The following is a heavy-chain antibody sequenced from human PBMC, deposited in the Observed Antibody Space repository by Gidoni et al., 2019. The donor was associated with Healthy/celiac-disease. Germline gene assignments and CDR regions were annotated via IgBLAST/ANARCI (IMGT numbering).Heavy chain of an antibody. J-gene: IGHJ6*02. Sequence: EVQLLESGGGLVQPGGSLRLSCAASGFTFSSYAMSWVRQAPGKGLEWVSAISGSGGSTYYADSVKGRLTISRDNSKNTLYLQMNSLRAEDTAVYYCAKDQYDSSGYLGAYYYYGMDVWGQGTTVTVSS. CDR1: GFTFSSYA. CDR2: ISGSGGST. CDR3: AKDQYDSSGYLGAYYYYGMDV. V-gene: IGHV3-23*01. D-gene: IGHD3-22*01.